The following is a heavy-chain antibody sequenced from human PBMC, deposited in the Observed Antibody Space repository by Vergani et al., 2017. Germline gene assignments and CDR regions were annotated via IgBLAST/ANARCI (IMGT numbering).Heavy chain of an antibody. V-gene: IGHV3-74*01. CDR2: INSDGSST. CDR1: GFTFSSYW. CDR3: ARDIYAYCGGDCYSGGIDY. D-gene: IGHD2-21*02. Sequence: EVQLVESGGGLVKPGGSLRLSCAASGFTFSSYWMHWVRQAPGKGLVWVSRINSDGSSTSYADSVKGRFTISRDNAKNTLYLQMNSLRAEDTAVYYCARDIYAYCGGDCYSGGIDYWGQGTLVTVSS. J-gene: IGHJ4*02.